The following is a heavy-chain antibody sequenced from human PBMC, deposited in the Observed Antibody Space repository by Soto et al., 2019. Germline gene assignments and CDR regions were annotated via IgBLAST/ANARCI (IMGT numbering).Heavy chain of an antibody. Sequence: PGGSLRLSCAASGFTFSSYAMHWVRQAPGKGLEWVAVISYDGSNKYYADSVKGRFTISRDNSKNTLYMQMNSLRAEDTAVYYCAKVPYGGNSVRTAFDIWGQGTMVTVSS. CDR3: AKVPYGGNSVRTAFDI. CDR1: GFTFSSYA. CDR2: ISYDGSNK. D-gene: IGHD4-17*01. J-gene: IGHJ3*02. V-gene: IGHV3-30-3*01.